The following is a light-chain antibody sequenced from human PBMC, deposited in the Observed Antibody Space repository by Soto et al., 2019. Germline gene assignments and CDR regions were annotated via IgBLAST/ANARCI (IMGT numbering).Light chain of an antibody. CDR1: QSISTW. CDR3: QKYNSAPHT. J-gene: IGKJ1*01. V-gene: IGKV1-5*01. Sequence: DIQMTQSPSTLSASVGDRVTITCRASQSISTWLAWYQQIPGKAPKLLISDATNLESGVPSKFSGSGSETEFTLTISSLQAEDFATYYCQKYNSAPHTFGQGTKVDI. CDR2: DAT.